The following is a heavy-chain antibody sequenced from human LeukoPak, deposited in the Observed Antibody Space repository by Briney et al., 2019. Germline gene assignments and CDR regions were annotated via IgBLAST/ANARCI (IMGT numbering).Heavy chain of an antibody. CDR1: GGSISSYY. V-gene: IGHV4-59*12. CDR3: ASMAKGGY. CDR2: IYYSGST. D-gene: IGHD5-24*01. Sequence: SETLSLTCTVSGGSISSYYWSWIRQPPGKGLEWIGYIYYSGSTKYNPSLKSRVTISVDTSKNQFSLKLSSVTAADTAVYYCASMAKGGYWGQGTLVTVSS. J-gene: IGHJ4*02.